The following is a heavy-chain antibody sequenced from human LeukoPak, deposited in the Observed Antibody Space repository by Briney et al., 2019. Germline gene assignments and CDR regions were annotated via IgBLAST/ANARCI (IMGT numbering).Heavy chain of an antibody. V-gene: IGHV3-30*18. CDR1: GFTFSSYE. CDR3: AKDIGYYDSSGSINLGFDY. D-gene: IGHD3-22*01. J-gene: IGHJ4*02. CDR2: ISYDGSNK. Sequence: GGSLRLSCAASGFTFSSYEMNWVRQAPGKGLEWVAVISYDGSNKYYADSVKGRFTISRDNSKNTLYLQMNSLRAEDTAVYYCAKDIGYYDSSGSINLGFDYWGQGTLVTVSS.